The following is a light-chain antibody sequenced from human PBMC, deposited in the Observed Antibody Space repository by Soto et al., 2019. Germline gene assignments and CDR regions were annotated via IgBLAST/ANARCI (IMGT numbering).Light chain of an antibody. CDR1: QSIKTW. CDR3: QQYESYSWT. J-gene: IGKJ1*01. V-gene: IGKV1-5*01. CDR2: DAS. Sequence: DIQMTQSPSALSASVGYRFTITCRASQSIKTWLAWYQRKPGRAPNLLIYDASSLQSGVPSRFSGSGSGTEFTLTISSLQPDDSATYYCQQYESYSWTFGQGTKVDIK.